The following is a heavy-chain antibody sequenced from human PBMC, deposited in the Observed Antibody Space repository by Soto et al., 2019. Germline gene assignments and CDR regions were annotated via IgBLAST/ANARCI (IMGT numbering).Heavy chain of an antibody. CDR3: ARKNFWSGYFGIFLWLDP. V-gene: IGHV3-74*01. CDR2: IKHDGSTK. Sequence: PGGSLRLSCAASGFTFTNYWMHWVRQAPGRGLLWISSIKHDGSTKFYADSVKGRFTISRDNAKNSLYLQMNSLRAEDTAVYYCARKNFWSGYFGIFLWLDPWGQGTLVTVSS. J-gene: IGHJ5*02. D-gene: IGHD3-3*01. CDR1: GFTFTNYW.